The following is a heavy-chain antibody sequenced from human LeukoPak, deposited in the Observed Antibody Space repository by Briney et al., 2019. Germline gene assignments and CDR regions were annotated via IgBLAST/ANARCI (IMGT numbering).Heavy chain of an antibody. V-gene: IGHV3-74*01. D-gene: IGHD1-26*01. CDR1: GLTLSIYW. Sequence: GRSLSLSCAVSGLTLSIYWTHWVRHAPKRGLVWVSSINGEGSSTSYAETVKGRFTISRDNAKNTLYLQMNSLRAEDTAVYYCARSLWWEFDYWGQGTLVTVSS. J-gene: IGHJ4*02. CDR2: INGEGSST. CDR3: ARSLWWEFDY.